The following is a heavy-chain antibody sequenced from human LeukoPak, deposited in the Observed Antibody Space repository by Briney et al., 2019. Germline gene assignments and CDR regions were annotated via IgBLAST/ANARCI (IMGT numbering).Heavy chain of an antibody. Sequence: ASVKVSCKASGYTFTSYGISWVRQAPGQGLEWMGWIRAYNGNTNYAQKLQGRVTMTTDTSTSTAYMELRSLRSDDTAVYYCARVSHDYVWGSYRYRFDYWGQGTLVTVSS. J-gene: IGHJ4*02. CDR3: ARVSHDYVWGSYRYRFDY. V-gene: IGHV1-18*01. D-gene: IGHD3-16*02. CDR1: GYTFTSYG. CDR2: IRAYNGNT.